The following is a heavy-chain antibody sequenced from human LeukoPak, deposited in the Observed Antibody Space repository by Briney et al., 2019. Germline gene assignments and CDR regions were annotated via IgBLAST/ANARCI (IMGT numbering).Heavy chain of an antibody. D-gene: IGHD2-2*01. Sequence: SETLSLTCTVSGGSIRSNYWSWIRQPAGKGLEWIGRIYTSGSTNYNPSLKSRVTMSVDTSKNQFSLKLSSVTAADTVVYYCARDGPPKYCSSTSCCNWFDPWGQGTLVTVSS. CDR1: GGSIRSNY. V-gene: IGHV4-4*07. J-gene: IGHJ5*02. CDR3: ARDGPPKYCSSTSCCNWFDP. CDR2: IYTSGST.